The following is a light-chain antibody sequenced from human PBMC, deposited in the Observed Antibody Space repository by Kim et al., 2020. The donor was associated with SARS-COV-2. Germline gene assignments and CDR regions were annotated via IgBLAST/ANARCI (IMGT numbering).Light chain of an antibody. Sequence: VKLTCTLSSGHSSYAIAWHQQQPETGPRYLMKLNSDGSHSKGDGIPDRFSGSSSGAERYLTISSLQSEDEADYYCQTWGTGIQGVFGGGTQLTVL. CDR3: QTWGTGIQGV. V-gene: IGLV4-69*01. CDR2: LNSDGSH. CDR1: SGHSSYA. J-gene: IGLJ3*02.